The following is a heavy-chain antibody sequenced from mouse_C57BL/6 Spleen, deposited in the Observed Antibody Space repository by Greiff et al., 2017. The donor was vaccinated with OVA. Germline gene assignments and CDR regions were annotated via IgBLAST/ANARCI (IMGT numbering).Heavy chain of an antibody. CDR2: IYPRSGNT. CDR3: ASGAAQATHDY. V-gene: IGHV1-81*01. CDR1: GYTFTSYG. J-gene: IGHJ2*01. D-gene: IGHD3-2*02. Sequence: VMLVESGAELARPGASVKLSCKASGYTFTSYGISWVKQRTGQGLEWIGEIYPRSGNTYYNEKFKGKATLTADKSSSTAYMGLRSLTSEDFAVYFWASGAAQATHDYWGQGTTLTVSS.